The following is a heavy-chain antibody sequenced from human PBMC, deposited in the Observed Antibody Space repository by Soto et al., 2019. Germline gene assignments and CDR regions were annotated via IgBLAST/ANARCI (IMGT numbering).Heavy chain of an antibody. V-gene: IGHV3-30-3*01. D-gene: IGHD6-19*01. J-gene: IGHJ4*01. Sequence: QVQLVESGGGVVQPGASLRLSCTASGFMFSAYAMLWVRQAPGKGLEWVAAMSYDGTNTYYADSMKGRFTISRDNSKNTLFLQMSSLTADDSAVYYCARDPSPYPSGWYGIDIWGLGTLVTVSS. CDR1: GFMFSAYA. CDR3: ARDPSPYPSGWYGIDI. CDR2: MSYDGTNT.